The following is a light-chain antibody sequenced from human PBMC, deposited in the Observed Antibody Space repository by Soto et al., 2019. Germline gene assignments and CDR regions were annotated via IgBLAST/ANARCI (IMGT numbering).Light chain of an antibody. CDR1: RSVRSY. CDR2: DAS. Sequence: EIVLTQSPATLSLSPGERATLSCRASRSVRSYLAWYQQKPGQAPRLLIYDASNRAAGIPARFSGSASETDFTLTNSNLEPEDFAVYYCQQRYAWPPITFGQGTRLEIK. J-gene: IGKJ5*01. V-gene: IGKV3-11*01. CDR3: QQRYAWPPIT.